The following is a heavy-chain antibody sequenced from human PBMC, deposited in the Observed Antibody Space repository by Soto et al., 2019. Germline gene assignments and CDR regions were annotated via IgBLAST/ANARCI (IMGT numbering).Heavy chain of an antibody. D-gene: IGHD4-17*01. CDR3: VRRAVTTYHFFDY. CDR1: GFTFSSFD. J-gene: IGHJ4*02. Sequence: EVQLVESGGGLVKPGGSLRLSCATSGFTFSSFDMDWVRQAPGKGLEWVSSIHRASTYIYYADSVRGRFTISRDNAKSSLYLQMNSLTVEDTAVYYCVRRAVTTYHFFDYWGQGALVTVSS. V-gene: IGHV3-21*06. CDR2: IHRASTYI.